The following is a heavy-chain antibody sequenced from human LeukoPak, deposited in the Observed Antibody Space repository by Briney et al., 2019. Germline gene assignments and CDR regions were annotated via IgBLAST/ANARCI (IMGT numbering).Heavy chain of an antibody. D-gene: IGHD4-11*01. J-gene: IGHJ3*02. V-gene: IGHV1-8*01. CDR1: GYTFTSYD. CDR3: TRGRGNMTTGSAAFDM. CDR2: MNPNSGNT. Sequence: GASVKVSCKASGYTFTSYDFNWVRQAPGQGLEWMGWMNPNSGNTGYAQKFQGRVTMTRNTSISTAYMELSSLRSDDTAVYYCTRGRGNMTTGSAAFDMWGQGTMVTVSS.